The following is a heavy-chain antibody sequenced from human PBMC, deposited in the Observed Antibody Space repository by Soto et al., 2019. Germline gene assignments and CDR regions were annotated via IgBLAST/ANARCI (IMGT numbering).Heavy chain of an antibody. V-gene: IGHV3-23*01. CDR2: ISGSGGST. Sequence: GGSLRLSCAASGFTFSSYAMSWVRQAPGKGLEWVSAISGSGGSTYYADSVKGRFTISRDNSKNTLYLQMNSLRAEDTAVYYCAKDTGRGYSGYDHYYFDYWGQGTLVTVSS. J-gene: IGHJ4*02. D-gene: IGHD5-12*01. CDR1: GFTFSSYA. CDR3: AKDTGRGYSGYDHYYFDY.